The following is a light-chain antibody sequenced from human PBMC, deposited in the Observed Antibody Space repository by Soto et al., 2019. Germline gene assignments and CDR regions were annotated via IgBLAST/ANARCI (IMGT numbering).Light chain of an antibody. CDR2: DNH. CDR1: SANVGDYY. J-gene: IGLJ1*01. Sequence: QSVLTQAPSVTAAPGHNVTLSCAGSSANVGDYYVSWYQQLTGTAPNLLIYDNHNRPPSIPPPLFAFNSVRAATLGITGLXPGDEADYYYGTWDTSQSAAVFGSGTKVTV. CDR3: GTWDTSQSAAV. V-gene: IGLV1-51*01.